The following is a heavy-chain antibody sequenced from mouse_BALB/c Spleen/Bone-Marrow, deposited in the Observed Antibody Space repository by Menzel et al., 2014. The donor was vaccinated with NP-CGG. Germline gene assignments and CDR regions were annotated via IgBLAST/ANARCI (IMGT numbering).Heavy chain of an antibody. J-gene: IGHJ3*01. V-gene: IGHV2-9*02. CDR2: IWAGGST. CDR1: GFSLTSYG. Sequence: QVQLKQSGPGLVAPSQSLSITCTVSGFSLTSYGVHWVRQPPGKGLEWLGVIWAGGSTNYSSALMSRLSISKDNSKSQVFLKMNSLQTDDTAMYYCAREGSTMITTPFAYWGQGTLVTVSA. CDR3: AREGSTMITTPFAY. D-gene: IGHD2-4*01.